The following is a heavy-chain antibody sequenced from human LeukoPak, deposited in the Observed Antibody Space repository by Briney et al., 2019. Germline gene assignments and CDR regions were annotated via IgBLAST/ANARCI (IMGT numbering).Heavy chain of an antibody. CDR3: AREIYYYDSSGYSD. Sequence: ASVKVSCKASGYTFTSYGISWVRQAPGQGLEWMGWISAYNGNTNYAQKLQGRVTMTTDTSTSTAYMELSSLRSEDTAVYYCAREIYYYDSSGYSDWGQGTLVTVSS. J-gene: IGHJ4*02. D-gene: IGHD3-22*01. CDR1: GYTFTSYG. V-gene: IGHV1-18*01. CDR2: ISAYNGNT.